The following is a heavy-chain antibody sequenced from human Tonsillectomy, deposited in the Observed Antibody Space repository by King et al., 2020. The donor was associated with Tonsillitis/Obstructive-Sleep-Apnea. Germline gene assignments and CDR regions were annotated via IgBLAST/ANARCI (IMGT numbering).Heavy chain of an antibody. V-gene: IGHV4-39*01. CDR2: IYYSGST. CDR3: ARPTVTKEFYYFDY. CDR1: GGSISSSSYY. J-gene: IGHJ4*02. Sequence: LQLQESGPGLVKPSETLSLTCTVSGGSISSSSYYWGWIRQPPGKGLEWIGSIYYSGSTYYNPSLKSRVTISVDTSKNQFSLKLSSVTAADTAVYYCARPTVTKEFYYFDYWGQGTLVTVSS. D-gene: IGHD4-11*01.